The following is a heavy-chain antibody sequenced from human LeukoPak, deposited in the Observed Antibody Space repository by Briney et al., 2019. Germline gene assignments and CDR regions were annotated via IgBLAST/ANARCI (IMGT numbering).Heavy chain of an antibody. CDR2: INHSGST. D-gene: IGHD3-22*01. CDR3: ARVHHYYDSSGHFDY. V-gene: IGHV4-34*01. CDR1: GGSFSGYY. J-gene: IGHJ4*02. Sequence: SETLSLTCAVYGGSFSGYYWSWIRQPPGKGLEWIGEINHSGSTNYNPSLKSRVTISVDTSKNQFSLKLSSVTAADTAVYYCARVHHYYDSSGHFDYWGQGTLVTVSS.